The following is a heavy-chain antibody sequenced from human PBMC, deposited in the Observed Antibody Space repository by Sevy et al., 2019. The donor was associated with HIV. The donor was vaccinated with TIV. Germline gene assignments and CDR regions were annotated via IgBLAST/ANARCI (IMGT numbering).Heavy chain of an antibody. CDR1: GFTFSSYA. CDR3: AKDLRRTAQQRNGDYLLDY. V-gene: IGHV3-23*01. J-gene: IGHJ4*02. Sequence: GGSLRLSCAASGFTFSSYAMSWVRQAPGKGLEWVSAISGSGGSTYYADSVKGRFTISRDNSKNTLYLQMNSLRAEDTAVYYCAKDLRRTAQQRNGDYLLDYWGQGTLVTISS. D-gene: IGHD4-17*01. CDR2: ISGSGGST.